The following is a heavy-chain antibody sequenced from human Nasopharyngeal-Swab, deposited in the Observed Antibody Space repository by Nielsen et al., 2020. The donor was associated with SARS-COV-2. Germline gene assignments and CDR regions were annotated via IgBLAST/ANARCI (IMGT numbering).Heavy chain of an antibody. CDR1: GYFFNTYW. V-gene: IGHV5-51*01. J-gene: IGHJ4*02. Sequence: GGSLRLSCKASGYFFNTYWIGWVRQMPGKGLEWMGIIFPDDSDTRYSPPFQGQVTISADKSISTAYLHWSSLKASDTAMYYCARHEGYTSSWDWGQGTLVTVSS. CDR3: ARHEGYTSSWD. D-gene: IGHD6-13*01. CDR2: IFPDDSDT.